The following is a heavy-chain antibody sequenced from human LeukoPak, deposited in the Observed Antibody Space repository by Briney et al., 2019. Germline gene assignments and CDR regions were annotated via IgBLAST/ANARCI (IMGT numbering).Heavy chain of an antibody. D-gene: IGHD3-22*01. Sequence: TGGSLRLSCAASGFTVSSNYMSWVRQAPGKGLEWVSVIYSGGSTYYADSVKGRFTISRDNSKNTLYLQMNSLRAEDTAVYYCARDRRDYYESSVYFDYWGQGTLVTVSS. CDR1: GFTVSSNY. V-gene: IGHV3-66*01. J-gene: IGHJ4*02. CDR2: IYSGGST. CDR3: ARDRRDYYESSVYFDY.